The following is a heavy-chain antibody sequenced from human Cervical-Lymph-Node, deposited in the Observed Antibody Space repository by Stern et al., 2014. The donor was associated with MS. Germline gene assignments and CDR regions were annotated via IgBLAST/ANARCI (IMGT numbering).Heavy chain of an antibody. CDR1: GGYISGYY. D-gene: IGHD1-14*01. Sequence: VQLVQSGPGLVKPSETLSLTCTVSGGYISGYYWSWIRQPPGKGLEWIGYIYYSGSTTYNPSLNCRVPISVDTSKNQFSLRLSSVTAADTAVYFCARDRHRSGRQILGYYYYAMDVWGQGTTVTVSS. V-gene: IGHV4-59*01. CDR3: ARDRHRSGRQILGYYYYAMDV. CDR2: IYYSGST. J-gene: IGHJ6*02.